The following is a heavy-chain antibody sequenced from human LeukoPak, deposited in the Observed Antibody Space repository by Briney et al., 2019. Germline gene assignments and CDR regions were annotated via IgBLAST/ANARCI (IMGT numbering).Heavy chain of an antibody. CDR1: GGSISSGGYY. Sequence: PSQTLSLTCTVSGGSISSGGYYWSWIRQPPGKGLEWIGYIYHSGSTYYNPSLKSRVTISVDRSKNQFSLKLSSVTAADTAVYYCARNEKVDYYDSSGGNFDYWGQGTLVTVSS. CDR2: IYHSGST. J-gene: IGHJ4*02. CDR3: ARNEKVDYYDSSGGNFDY. V-gene: IGHV4-30-2*01. D-gene: IGHD3-22*01.